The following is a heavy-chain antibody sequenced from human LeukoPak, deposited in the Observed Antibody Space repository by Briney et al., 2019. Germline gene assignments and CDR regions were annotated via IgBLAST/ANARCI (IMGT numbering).Heavy chain of an antibody. V-gene: IGHV3-21*06. CDR1: GFTFSNYW. Sequence: GGSLRLSCAASGFTFSNYWMIWVRQAPGKGLEWVSSISYSSTYIYYEDSVKGRFTISRDNARNSLYLQMNSLRAEDTAVYYCASTPSVGDYYPWYFDFWGRGTLVTVSS. CDR3: ASTPSVGDYYPWYFDF. CDR2: ISYSSTYI. J-gene: IGHJ2*01. D-gene: IGHD1-26*01.